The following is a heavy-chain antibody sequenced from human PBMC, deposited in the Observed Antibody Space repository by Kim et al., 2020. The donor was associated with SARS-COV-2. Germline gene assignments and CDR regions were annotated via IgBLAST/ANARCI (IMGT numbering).Heavy chain of an antibody. D-gene: IGHD3-16*01. CDR1: GYILSSYY. V-gene: IGHV1-46*01. J-gene: IGHJ4*02. Sequence: ASVKVSCKASGYILSSYYMHWVRQAPGQGLEWMGIINPSGGSTTYARNFQDRVTMTRDTSTNTVYMELSSLRSEDTAFYYCVRASEHYWGNFWGQGTLVTVSS. CDR2: INPSGGST. CDR3: VRASEHYWGNF.